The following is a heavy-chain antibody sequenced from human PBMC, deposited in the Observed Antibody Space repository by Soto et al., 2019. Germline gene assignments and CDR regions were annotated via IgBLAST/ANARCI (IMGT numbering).Heavy chain of an antibody. J-gene: IGHJ4*02. V-gene: IGHV3-30-3*01. CDR1: GFTFSSYA. Sequence: QVQLVESGGGVVQPGRSLRLSCAASGFTFSSYAMHWVRQAPGKGLEWVAVISYDGSNKYYADSVKGRFTISRDNSKNTLYLQMNSLRAEDTAVYYCARVSDIVATNPTFDYWGQGTLVTVSS. CDR2: ISYDGSNK. D-gene: IGHD5-12*01. CDR3: ARVSDIVATNPTFDY.